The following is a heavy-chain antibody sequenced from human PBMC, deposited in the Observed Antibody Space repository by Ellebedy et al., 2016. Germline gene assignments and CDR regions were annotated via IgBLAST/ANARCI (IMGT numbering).Heavy chain of an antibody. CDR3: ATLVTNSVTSAPQH. J-gene: IGHJ1*01. CDR2: SYYAGPT. D-gene: IGHD4-17*01. Sequence: SETLSLTCTVSRGSVSSSPYYWGWIRQPPGTGLEWIGSSYYAGPTYYNSSLESRVTISVDASKNQFSLMLNSVTAADTAVYYCATLVTNSVTSAPQHWGQGTLVTVSS. CDR1: RGSVSSSPYY. V-gene: IGHV4-39*07.